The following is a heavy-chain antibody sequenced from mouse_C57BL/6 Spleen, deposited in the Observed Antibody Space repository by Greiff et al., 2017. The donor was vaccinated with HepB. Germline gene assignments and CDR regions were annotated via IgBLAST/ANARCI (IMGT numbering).Heavy chain of an antibody. CDR1: GYAFSSSW. V-gene: IGHV1-82*01. D-gene: IGHD3-1*01. J-gene: IGHJ4*01. Sequence: QVQLKESGPELVKPGASVKISCKASGYAFSSSWMNWVKQRPGKGLEWIGRIYPGDGDTNYNGKFKGKATLTADKSSSTAYMQLSSLTSEDSAVYFCARSGGTRYAMDYWGQGTSVTVSS. CDR3: ARSGGTRYAMDY. CDR2: IYPGDGDT.